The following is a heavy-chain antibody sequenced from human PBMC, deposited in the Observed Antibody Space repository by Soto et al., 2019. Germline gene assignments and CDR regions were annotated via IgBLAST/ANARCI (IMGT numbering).Heavy chain of an antibody. D-gene: IGHD3-10*01. CDR2: ISAYNGNT. CDR3: ARDDTIVRGAHNYYYYYGMDV. V-gene: IGHV1-18*04. J-gene: IGHJ6*02. CDR1: GYTFTSYG. Sequence: QVQLVQSGAEVKKPGASVKVSCKASGYTFTSYGISWVRQAPGQGLEWMGWISAYNGNTNYAQKLQGRVTMTTDTSASTAHMELRSLRSDDTAVYYCARDDTIVRGAHNYYYYYGMDVWGQGTTVTVSS.